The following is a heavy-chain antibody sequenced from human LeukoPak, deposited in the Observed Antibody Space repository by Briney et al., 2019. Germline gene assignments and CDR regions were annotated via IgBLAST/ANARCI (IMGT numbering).Heavy chain of an antibody. Sequence: ASVKVSCKASGGTFSSYAISWVRQAPGQGLEWMGGIIPIFGTANYAQKFQGRVTITADESTSTAYMELNSLRAEDTAVYYCARDNYDSSTPYYFDYWGQGTLVTVSS. J-gene: IGHJ4*02. CDR2: IIPIFGTA. CDR3: ARDNYDSSTPYYFDY. V-gene: IGHV1-69*13. CDR1: GGTFSSYA. D-gene: IGHD3-22*01.